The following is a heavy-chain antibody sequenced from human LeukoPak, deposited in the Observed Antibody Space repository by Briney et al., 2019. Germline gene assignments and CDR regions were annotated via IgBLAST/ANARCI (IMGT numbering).Heavy chain of an antibody. V-gene: IGHV4-59*01. CDR1: GGSISSYY. J-gene: IGHJ4*02. Sequence: PSETLSFTCTVSGGSISSYYWSWIRQPPGKGLEWIGYIYYSGSTNYNPSLKSRVTISVDTSKNQFSLKLSSVTAADTAVYYCASGYSYGPPGVFDYWGQGTMVTVSS. CDR2: IYYSGST. D-gene: IGHD5-18*01. CDR3: ASGYSYGPPGVFDY.